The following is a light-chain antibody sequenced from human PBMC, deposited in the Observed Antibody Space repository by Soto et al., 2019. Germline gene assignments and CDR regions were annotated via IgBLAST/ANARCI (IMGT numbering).Light chain of an antibody. J-gene: IGKJ1*01. CDR1: QSVSSN. CDR3: QQYGGSPRT. Sequence: IVMTQSPATLSVSPGERATLSCRASQSVSSNLAWYQQKPGQAPRLLIHDASSRATGIPDRFSGSGSGTDFTLTISRLEPEDFAVYYCQQYGGSPRTFGQGTKVDIK. CDR2: DAS. V-gene: IGKV3-20*01.